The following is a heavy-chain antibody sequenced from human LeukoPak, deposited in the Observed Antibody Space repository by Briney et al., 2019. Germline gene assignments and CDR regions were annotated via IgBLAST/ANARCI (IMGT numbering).Heavy chain of an antibody. CDR2: MNPNSGNT. CDR3: AREDWDFYYYYYGMDV. D-gene: IGHD3/OR15-3a*01. Sequence: VASVKVSCKASGYTFTSYDINWVRQATGQGLEWMGWMNPNSGNTGYAQKFQGRVTMTRNTSISTAYMELSSLRSEDTAVYYCAREDWDFYYYYYGMDVWGQGTTVTVSS. CDR1: GYTFTSYD. J-gene: IGHJ6*02. V-gene: IGHV1-8*01.